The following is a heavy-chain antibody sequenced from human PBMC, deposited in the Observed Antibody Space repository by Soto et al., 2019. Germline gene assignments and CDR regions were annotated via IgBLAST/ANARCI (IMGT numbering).Heavy chain of an antibody. CDR1: GYTFTSYA. J-gene: IGHJ5*02. CDR3: ARGVLILPIVVVPAAPPDGNWFDP. V-gene: IGHV1-3*01. CDR2: INAGNGNT. D-gene: IGHD2-2*01. Sequence: GASVKVSCKASGYTFTSYAMHWVRQAPGQRLEWMGWINAGNGNTKYSQKFQGRVTITRDTSASTAYMELSSLRSEDTAVYYCARGVLILPIVVVPAAPPDGNWFDPWGQGTPVTVSS.